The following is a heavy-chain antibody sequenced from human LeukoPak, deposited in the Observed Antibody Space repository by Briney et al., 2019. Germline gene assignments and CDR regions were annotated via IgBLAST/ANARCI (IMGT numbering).Heavy chain of an antibody. V-gene: IGHV1-69*13. CDR2: IIPIFGTA. CDR1: GGTFSSYA. D-gene: IGHD5-12*01. Sequence: EASVKVSCKASGGTFSSYAISWVRQAPGQGLEWMGGIIPIFGTANYAQKFQGRVTITADESTSTAYMELSSLRSDDTAVYYCARWLPYDAFDIWGQGTMVTVSS. J-gene: IGHJ3*02. CDR3: ARWLPYDAFDI.